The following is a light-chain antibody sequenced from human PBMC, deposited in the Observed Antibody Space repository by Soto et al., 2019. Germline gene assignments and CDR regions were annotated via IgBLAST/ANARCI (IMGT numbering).Light chain of an antibody. J-gene: IGKJ1*01. V-gene: IGKV3-15*01. CDR2: GAS. CDR3: QQYDKWPRT. CDR1: QSVNIY. Sequence: EIVMKQSPATLSVTPGERATLSCRASQSVNIYLAWYQQKPGQAPRLLIYGASARATGIPDRFSGGGSGAEYTLTISSLQSEDFAVYYCQQYDKWPRTFGQGTRWIS.